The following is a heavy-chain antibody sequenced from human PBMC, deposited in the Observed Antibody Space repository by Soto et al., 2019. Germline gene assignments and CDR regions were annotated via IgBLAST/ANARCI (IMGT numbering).Heavy chain of an antibody. Sequence: PGGSLRLSCAASGFTFSDYYMSWIRQAPGKGLEWVASISYNGDNKEHADFAKGRFAVSRDNSRDTLYLQMDALRPDDSGLYTCASGLTGYGSAWYDKPLDLRGQGTLVTVSS. D-gene: IGHD6-19*01. CDR3: ASGLTGYGSAWYDKPLDL. V-gene: IGHV3-30*03. CDR1: GFTFSDYY. CDR2: ISYNGDNK. J-gene: IGHJ1*01.